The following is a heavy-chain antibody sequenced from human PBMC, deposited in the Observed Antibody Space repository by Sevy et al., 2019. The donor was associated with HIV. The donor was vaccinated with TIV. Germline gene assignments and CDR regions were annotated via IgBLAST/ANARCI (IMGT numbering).Heavy chain of an antibody. CDR2: ISGSGGST. V-gene: IGHV3-23*01. D-gene: IGHD3-3*01. CDR3: AHVVWSGYSPFDY. Sequence: GGFLRLSCAASGFTFSSYAMSWVRQAPGKGLEWLSAISGSGGSTYYADSVKGRFTISRDNSKNTLYLQMNSLRAEDTAVYYCAHVVWSGYSPFDYWGQGTLVTVSS. CDR1: GFTFSSYA. J-gene: IGHJ4*02.